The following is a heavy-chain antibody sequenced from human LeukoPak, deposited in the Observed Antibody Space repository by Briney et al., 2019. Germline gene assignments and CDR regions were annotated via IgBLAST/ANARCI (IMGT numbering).Heavy chain of an antibody. Sequence: GSLRLSCAASGFTFSSYWMSWIRQPPGKGLEWIRYIYYSGSTNYNPSLKSRVTISVDTSKNQFSLKLSSVTAADTAVYYCARVGYDFWSGYSDCWFDPWGQGTLVTVSS. CDR3: ARVGYDFWSGYSDCWFDP. V-gene: IGHV4-59*01. CDR2: IYYSGST. D-gene: IGHD3-3*01. CDR1: GFTFSSYW. J-gene: IGHJ5*02.